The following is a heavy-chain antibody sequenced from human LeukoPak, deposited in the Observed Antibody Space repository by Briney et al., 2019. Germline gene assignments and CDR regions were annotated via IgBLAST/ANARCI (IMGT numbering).Heavy chain of an antibody. CDR3: AKARRVTYSSGWFSMDY. CDR2: ISYDGSNK. J-gene: IGHJ4*02. CDR1: GFTFSSYG. Sequence: PGGSLRLSCAASGFTFSSYGMHWVRQAPGKGLEWVAVISYDGSNKYYADSVKGRFTISRDNSKNTLYLQMNSLRAEDTAVYYCAKARRVTYSSGWFSMDYWGQGTLVTVSS. D-gene: IGHD6-19*01. V-gene: IGHV3-30*18.